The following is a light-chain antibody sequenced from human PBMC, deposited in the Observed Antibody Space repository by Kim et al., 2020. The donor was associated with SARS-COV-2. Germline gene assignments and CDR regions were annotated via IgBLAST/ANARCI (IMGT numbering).Light chain of an antibody. Sequence: QPVLIQSPSASASLGASVKLTCTLSSWHSSYTITWHQQQPEKGPRYLMKLNSDGSHSKGDGIPDRFSGSSSGAERYLTISSLQSEDEADYYCQTWGTGIHVVFGGGTQLTVL. CDR2: LNSDGSH. J-gene: IGLJ2*01. CDR1: SWHSSYT. V-gene: IGLV4-69*01. CDR3: QTWGTGIHVV.